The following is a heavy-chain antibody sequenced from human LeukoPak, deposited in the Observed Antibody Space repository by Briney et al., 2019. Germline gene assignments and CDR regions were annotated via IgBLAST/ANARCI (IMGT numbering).Heavy chain of an antibody. J-gene: IGHJ4*02. D-gene: IGHD1-1*01. CDR3: ARETTRHHFFDY. Sequence: GSLRLSCAASGFTFSSSAMSWIRQPPGKGLEWIGYIYYSGSTNYNPSLKSRVTISVDTSKNQFSLKLSSVTAADTAVYYCARETTRHHFFDYWGQGTLVTVSS. V-gene: IGHV4-59*01. CDR1: GFTFSSSA. CDR2: IYYSGST.